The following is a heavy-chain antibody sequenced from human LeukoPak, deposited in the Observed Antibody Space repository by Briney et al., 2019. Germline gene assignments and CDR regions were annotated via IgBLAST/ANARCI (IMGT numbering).Heavy chain of an antibody. D-gene: IGHD3-9*01. Sequence: SETLSLTCTVSGGSISSYYWSWIRQPPGKGLEWIGYIHYSGSTNYNPSLKSRVTISVDTSKNQFSLKLSSVTAADTAVYYCAGSVLRYFDAFDIWGQGTMVTVSS. V-gene: IGHV4-59*01. CDR3: AGSVLRYFDAFDI. CDR2: IHYSGST. J-gene: IGHJ3*02. CDR1: GGSISSYY.